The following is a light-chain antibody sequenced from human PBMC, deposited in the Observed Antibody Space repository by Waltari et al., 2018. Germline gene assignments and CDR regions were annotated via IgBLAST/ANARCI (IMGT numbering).Light chain of an antibody. CDR3: QQYYSTPRT. J-gene: IGKJ1*01. CDR1: PSVLYSSNNKNY. V-gene: IGKV4-1*01. Sequence: DIVMTQSPDSLAVSLGERATINCKSSPSVLYSSNNKNYLAWYQQKPGQPPKLLMYWASTRESGVPDRFSGSGSETDFTRTISSLQAEDVAVYYCQQYYSTPRTFGQGTKVEIK. CDR2: WAS.